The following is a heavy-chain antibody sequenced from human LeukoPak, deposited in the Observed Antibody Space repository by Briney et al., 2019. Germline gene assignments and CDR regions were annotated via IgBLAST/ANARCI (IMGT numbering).Heavy chain of an antibody. Sequence: GRSLRLSCAAAGFAFSSYAMHWVRQAPGKGLGWVAVISYDGSNKYYADSVKGRFTISRDHSKNTLYLQMNSLRAEDTAVYYCARGVVPAACFDYWGQGTLVTVSS. CDR3: ARGVVPAACFDY. V-gene: IGHV3-30-3*01. D-gene: IGHD2-2*01. CDR1: GFAFSSYA. CDR2: ISYDGSNK. J-gene: IGHJ4*02.